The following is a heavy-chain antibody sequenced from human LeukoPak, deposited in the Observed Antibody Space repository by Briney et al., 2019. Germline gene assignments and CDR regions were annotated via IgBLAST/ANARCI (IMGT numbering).Heavy chain of an antibody. D-gene: IGHD3-10*01. J-gene: IGHJ4*02. CDR2: INPNSGGT. V-gene: IGHV1-2*06. CDR3: ARPSIPHYYGSGSNLFDY. Sequence: ASVKVSCKASGYTFTGYYMHWVRQAPGQGLEWMGRINPNSGGTNYAQKFQGRVTMTRDTSTSTAYMELSRLRSDDTAVYYCARPSIPHYYGSGSNLFDYWGQGTLVTVSS. CDR1: GYTFTGYY.